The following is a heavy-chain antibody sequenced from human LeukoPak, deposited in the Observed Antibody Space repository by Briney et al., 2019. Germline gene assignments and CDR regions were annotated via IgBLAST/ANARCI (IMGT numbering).Heavy chain of an antibody. Sequence: SETLSLTCTVSGVSISSYYWSWIRQSAGKGLEWIGRIYTSGSTYYNPSLKSRVNMSVDTSKNQFSLKVSSVTAADTAVYYCARGRCSYGPQNYDYMDVWGKGTTVTISS. D-gene: IGHD5-18*01. CDR2: IYTSGST. J-gene: IGHJ6*03. CDR1: GVSISSYY. CDR3: ARGRCSYGPQNYDYMDV. V-gene: IGHV4-4*07.